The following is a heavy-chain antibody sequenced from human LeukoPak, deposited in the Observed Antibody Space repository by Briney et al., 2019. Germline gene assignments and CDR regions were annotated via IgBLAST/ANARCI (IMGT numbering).Heavy chain of an antibody. V-gene: IGHV3-48*03. CDR2: ISSSGSTI. CDR1: GFTFSSYE. CDR3: ARPSRPYRSSEYFQH. D-gene: IGHD6-13*01. J-gene: IGHJ1*01. Sequence: PGGSLRLSCAASGFTFSSYEMNWVRQVPGEGLEWISYISSSGSTIYFADSVKGRFTISRDNAKNSLYLQMNSLRAEDTAVYCCARPSRPYRSSEYFQHWGQGTLVIVSS.